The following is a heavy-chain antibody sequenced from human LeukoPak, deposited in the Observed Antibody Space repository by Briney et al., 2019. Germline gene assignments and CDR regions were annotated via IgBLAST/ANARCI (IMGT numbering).Heavy chain of an antibody. Sequence: GGSLRLSCAGPGFTFDDHAMHWVRQAPGKRLEWVSLISWDGNSTYYADSVKGRFTISRDNTKNFLYLQMNSLRAEDTALYYCTKGSFGHSGSWLDWGQGTLVTVSS. J-gene: IGHJ4*02. V-gene: IGHV3-43D*03. CDR1: GFTFDDHA. CDR3: TKGSFGHSGSWLD. CDR2: ISWDGNST. D-gene: IGHD6-13*01.